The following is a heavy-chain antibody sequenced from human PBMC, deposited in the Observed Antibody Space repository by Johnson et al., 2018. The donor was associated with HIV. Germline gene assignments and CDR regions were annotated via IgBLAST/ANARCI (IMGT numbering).Heavy chain of an antibody. D-gene: IGHD1-26*01. J-gene: IGHJ3*02. CDR2: ISYDGSNT. CDR1: EFTFINYA. Sequence: QVQLVESGGGVVQPGRSLRIYCAVSEFTFINYAMHWVRLGPGKGLQWVAVISYDGSNTYYANSVKGRFTISRENAKNSLYLQMNSLRAEDTAWYYCARASSGPRSRIAFDIWGQGTLVTVSS. V-gene: IGHV3-30*04. CDR3: ARASSGPRSRIAFDI.